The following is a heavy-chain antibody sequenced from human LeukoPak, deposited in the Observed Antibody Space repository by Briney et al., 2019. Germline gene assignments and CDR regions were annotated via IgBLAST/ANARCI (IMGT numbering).Heavy chain of an antibody. Sequence: GGSLRLSCAASGFTFSNRSMSWVRQAPGKGLEWVSTIGASDGTTYYADSVKGRFTISRDNPKNTLYLQMNSLRAEDTAIYYCAKLLPNWGQGTLVTVSS. CDR1: GFTFSNRS. CDR2: IGASDGTT. J-gene: IGHJ4*02. CDR3: AKLLPN. V-gene: IGHV3-23*01.